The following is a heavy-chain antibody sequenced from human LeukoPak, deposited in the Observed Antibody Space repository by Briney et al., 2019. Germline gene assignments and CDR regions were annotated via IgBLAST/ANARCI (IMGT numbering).Heavy chain of an antibody. J-gene: IGHJ4*02. CDR3: ARRGNYFDSSGYYPMGY. D-gene: IGHD3-22*01. V-gene: IGHV1-18*01. CDR1: GYTFTSYG. CDR2: ISAYNGNT. Sequence: ASVKVSCKASGYTFTSYGISWVRQAPGQGLEWMGWISAYNGNTNYAQKLQGRVTMTTDTSTSTAYMELSSLRSQDTAVYYCARRGNYFDSSGYYPMGYWGQGTLVTVSS.